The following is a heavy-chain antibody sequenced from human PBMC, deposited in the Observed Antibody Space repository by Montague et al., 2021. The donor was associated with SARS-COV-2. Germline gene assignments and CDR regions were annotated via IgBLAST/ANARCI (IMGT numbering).Heavy chain of an antibody. J-gene: IGHJ3*01. V-gene: IGHV4-34*01. D-gene: IGHD3-3*01. CDR2: INDRGST. CDR3: ARGQVTIFGVLIMLPAAGAFDV. CDR1: GGSFSGYY. Sequence: SETLSLTCAVYGGSFSGYYWTWIRQPPGKGLEWVGEINDRGSTNYNPSFESRLTMSVDTSKNQFSLRLKSVSAADMAVYYCARGQVTIFGVLIMLPAAGAFDVWGQGTTVTVSS.